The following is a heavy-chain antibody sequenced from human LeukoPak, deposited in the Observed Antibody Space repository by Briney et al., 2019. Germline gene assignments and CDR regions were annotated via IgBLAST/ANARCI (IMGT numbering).Heavy chain of an antibody. Sequence: GGSLRLSCAASGFTFSSYAISWVRQAPGKGLEWVSAISGSGGSTYYADSVKGRFTISRDNSKNTLYLQMNSLRAEDTAVYYCAKCGYGSGSFDYWGQGTLVTVSS. D-gene: IGHD3-10*01. J-gene: IGHJ4*02. CDR1: GFTFSSYA. V-gene: IGHV3-23*01. CDR2: ISGSGGST. CDR3: AKCGYGSGSFDY.